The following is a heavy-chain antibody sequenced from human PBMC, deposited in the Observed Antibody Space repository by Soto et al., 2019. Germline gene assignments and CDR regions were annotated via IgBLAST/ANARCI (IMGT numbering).Heavy chain of an antibody. CDR2: IYYSGST. CDR1: GGSISSGDYY. J-gene: IGHJ4*02. CDR3: ARGIVPAATREYFFDY. V-gene: IGHV4-30-4*01. D-gene: IGHD2-2*01. Sequence: QVQLQETGPGLVKPSQTLSLTCTVSGGSISSGDYYWSWIRQPPGKGLEWIGYIYYSGSTYDNPSLKSRVTISVDTSKNQFSLKLSSVTAADTAVYYCARGIVPAATREYFFDYWGQGTLVTVSS.